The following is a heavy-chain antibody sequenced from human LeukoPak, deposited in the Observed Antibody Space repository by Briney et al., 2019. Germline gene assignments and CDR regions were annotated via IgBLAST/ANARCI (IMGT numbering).Heavy chain of an antibody. CDR1: GFTFSSYW. CDR3: TRDRSRAEDD. J-gene: IGHJ4*02. V-gene: IGHV3-7*01. CDR2: INQGGSDK. Sequence: GGYLRLSCAASGFTFSSYWMSWVRQAPGKGLEWVANINQGGSDKYYVDSVKGRFTISRDNANNLLYLQMNSLRGEDTAVYYCTRDRSRAEDDWGQGTLVTVSS. D-gene: IGHD1-14*01.